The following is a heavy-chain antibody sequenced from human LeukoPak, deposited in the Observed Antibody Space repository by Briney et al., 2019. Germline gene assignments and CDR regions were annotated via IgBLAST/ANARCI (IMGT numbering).Heavy chain of an antibody. CDR2: IFRGGST. V-gene: IGHV4-38-2*01. J-gene: IGHJ4*02. CDR3: ARYDSRGSGSTQLEY. CDR1: GYSISIAYY. D-gene: IGHD3-3*01. Sequence: AETLSLTCAVSGYSISIAYYWGWIRQPPGKGLEWIGRIFRGGSTSYNPSLMSRLTMSMDTSKNQFSLQLTSVTAADTAVYYCARYDSRGSGSTQLEYWGQGILVTISS.